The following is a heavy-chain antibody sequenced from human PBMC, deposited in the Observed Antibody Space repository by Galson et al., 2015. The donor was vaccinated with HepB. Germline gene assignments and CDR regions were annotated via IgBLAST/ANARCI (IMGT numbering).Heavy chain of an antibody. Sequence: SLRLSCAASGFTFSNYAMHWVRQAPGKGPEYVSALTGNGGTTHYANSVKGRFTISGDISRYTMYLQTDSLRPEDMAVYYCARERESSGYFGYFDLWGRGTPVIVSS. CDR2: LTGNGGTT. CDR3: ARERESSGYFGYFDL. J-gene: IGHJ2*01. D-gene: IGHD3-22*01. V-gene: IGHV3-64*01. CDR1: GFTFSNYA.